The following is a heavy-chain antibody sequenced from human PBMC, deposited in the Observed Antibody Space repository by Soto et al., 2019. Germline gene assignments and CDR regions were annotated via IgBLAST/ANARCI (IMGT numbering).Heavy chain of an antibody. D-gene: IGHD1-26*01. J-gene: IGHJ3*02. CDR3: AKVLGPLGGAGAFAI. CDR2: ISGSGGST. V-gene: IGHV3-23*01. Sequence: GGSLRLSCAASGFTFSSYAMSWVSQAPGKGLEWVSAISGSGGSTYYADSVKGRFTISRDNSKNTLYLQMNSLRAEDTAVYYCAKVLGPLGGAGAFAIWGQGTMVTVSS. CDR1: GFTFSSYA.